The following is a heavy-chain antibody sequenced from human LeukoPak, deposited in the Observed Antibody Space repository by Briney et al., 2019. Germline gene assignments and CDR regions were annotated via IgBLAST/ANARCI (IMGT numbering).Heavy chain of an antibody. D-gene: IGHD3-22*01. CDR1: GFSFSNAW. J-gene: IGHJ5*02. CDR3: ATDFYDST. V-gene: IGHV3-15*07. Sequence: GSLRLSCATSGFSFSNAWMNWVRQAPGKGLEWVGRIRSNSDGGTIDYAAPVKGRFTLSRDDSKTTLYLQMNSLQTEDTAVYYCATDFYDSTWGQGTLVTVSS. CDR2: IRSNSDGGTI.